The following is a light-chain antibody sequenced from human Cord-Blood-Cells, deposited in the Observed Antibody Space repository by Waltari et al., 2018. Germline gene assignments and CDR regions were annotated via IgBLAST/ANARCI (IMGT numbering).Light chain of an antibody. V-gene: IGKV2-28*01. CDR3: MQARQTPLT. CDR2: WGS. Sequence: DIVMTQSPLSLPDTTGEPDSIPCRSRQSLLHSNGHNYFDWYQQKPGQAPRLLIYWGSSRASGVPDRFSGSGSGTDFTLKISRVEAEDVGVYYCMQARQTPLTFGGGTKVEIK. J-gene: IGKJ4*01. CDR1: QSLLHSNGHNY.